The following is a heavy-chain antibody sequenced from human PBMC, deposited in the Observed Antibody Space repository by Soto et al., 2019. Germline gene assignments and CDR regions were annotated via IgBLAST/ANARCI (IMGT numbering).Heavy chain of an antibody. V-gene: IGHV3-53*01. CDR1: GFTVSTDY. Sequence: GSLRLSCAASGFTVSTDYMSWVRQAPGKGLEWVSVIYGGGSTYYADSVKGRFTISRDNSKNTLYLQMNSLRAEDTAVYYCARDLLTATRNYWGQGTLVTVSS. CDR3: ARDLLTATRNY. J-gene: IGHJ4*02. D-gene: IGHD6-25*01. CDR2: IYGGGST.